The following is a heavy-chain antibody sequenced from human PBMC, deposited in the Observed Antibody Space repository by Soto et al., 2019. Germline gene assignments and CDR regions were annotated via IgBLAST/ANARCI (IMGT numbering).Heavy chain of an antibody. Sequence: SETLSLTCTVSGGSISSGDYYWSWIRQPPGKGLEWIGYIYYSGSTYYNPSLKSRVTISVDTSKNQFSLKLSSVTAADTAVYYCARGTPYDFWSGYYFDYWGQGTLVTVSS. J-gene: IGHJ4*02. CDR2: IYYSGST. CDR1: GGSISSGDYY. V-gene: IGHV4-30-4*01. D-gene: IGHD3-3*01. CDR3: ARGTPYDFWSGYYFDY.